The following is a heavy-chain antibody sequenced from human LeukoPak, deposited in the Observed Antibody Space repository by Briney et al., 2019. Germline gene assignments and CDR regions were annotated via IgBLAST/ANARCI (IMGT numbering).Heavy chain of an antibody. CDR1: GGSISSYY. CDR3: ARHIVVPAAPFDY. CDR2: IYYSGST. V-gene: IGHV4-59*05. Sequence: SETLSLTCTVSGGSISSYYWSWIRQPPGKGLEWIGSIYYSGSTYYNPSLKSRVTISVDTSKNQFSLKLSSVTAADTAVYYCARHIVVPAAPFDYWGQGTLVTVSS. D-gene: IGHD2-2*01. J-gene: IGHJ4*02.